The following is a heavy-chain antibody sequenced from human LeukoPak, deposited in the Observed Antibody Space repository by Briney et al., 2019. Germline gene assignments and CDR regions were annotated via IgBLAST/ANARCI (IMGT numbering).Heavy chain of an antibody. CDR2: INHSGST. V-gene: IGHV4-34*01. CDR1: GGSFSGYY. Sequence: SETLSFTCAVYGGSFSGYYWSWIRQPPGKGLEWIGEINHSGSTNYNPSLKSRVTISVDTSKNQFSLKLSSVTAADTAVYYCARDLPYNYDILTGYFRWFDPWGQGTLVTVSS. J-gene: IGHJ5*02. D-gene: IGHD3-9*01. CDR3: ARDLPYNYDILTGYFRWFDP.